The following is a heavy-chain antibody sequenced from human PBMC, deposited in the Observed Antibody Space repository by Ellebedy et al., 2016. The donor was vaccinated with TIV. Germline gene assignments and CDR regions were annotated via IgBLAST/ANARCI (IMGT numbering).Heavy chain of an antibody. CDR3: ARGEGYGEYVFDN. J-gene: IGHJ4*02. D-gene: IGHD4-17*01. V-gene: IGHV3-11*06. Sequence: GESLKISCAASGFTFSDYYMSWIRQAPGKGLEWISYISSSTGRTNYAESVKGRFAISRDNAKSSLYLQMNSLRAEDTAVYYCARGEGYGEYVFDNWGQGTLVTVSS. CDR1: GFTFSDYY. CDR2: ISSSTGRT.